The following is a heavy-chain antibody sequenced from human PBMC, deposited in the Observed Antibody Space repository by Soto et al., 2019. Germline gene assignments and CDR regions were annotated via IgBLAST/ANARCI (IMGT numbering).Heavy chain of an antibody. CDR3: AHRLSYGSGSDYFDY. CDR2: IYWDDDK. V-gene: IGHV2-5*02. Sequence: QITLKESGPTLVKPTQTLTLTCTISGFSLSTTGVGVGWIRQPPGKALEWLVVIYWDDDKRYSPSLRSRLTITKDTSNKQVVLTMSNMDPVDTATYYCAHRLSYGSGSDYFDYWGQGTLVTVSS. D-gene: IGHD3-10*01. CDR1: GFSLSTTGVG. J-gene: IGHJ4*02.